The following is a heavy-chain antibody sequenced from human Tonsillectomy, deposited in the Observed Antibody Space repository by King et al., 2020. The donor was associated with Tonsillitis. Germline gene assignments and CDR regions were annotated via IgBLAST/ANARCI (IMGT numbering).Heavy chain of an antibody. J-gene: IGHJ4*02. V-gene: IGHV4-39*07. CDR1: GGSISRSSHY. CDR3: ARRPPGDPIFEY. Sequence: QLQESGPGLVKPSETLSLTCTVSGGSISRSSHYWGWIRQPPGKGLEWIGSIYYRGSTYYNPSLKSRVTISVDTSKNQFSLQLSSVTAADTAVYYCARRPPGDPIFEYWGQGTLVTVSS. CDR2: IYYRGST. D-gene: IGHD4-17*01.